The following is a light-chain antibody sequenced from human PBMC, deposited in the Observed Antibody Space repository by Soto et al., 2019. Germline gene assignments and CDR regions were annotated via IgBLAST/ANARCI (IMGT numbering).Light chain of an antibody. CDR3: SSYTSCSMYV. J-gene: IGLJ6*01. CDR2: EVS. Sequence: QSALTQPASVSGSPGQSIAISCTGTSSDIGAYNYVSWYQHHPGKAPKLMIYEVSNRPSGVSNRFSGSKSGNTASLTISGLQAEDAADYYCSSYTSCSMYVFGGGTKVTV. CDR1: SSDIGAYNY. V-gene: IGLV2-14*01.